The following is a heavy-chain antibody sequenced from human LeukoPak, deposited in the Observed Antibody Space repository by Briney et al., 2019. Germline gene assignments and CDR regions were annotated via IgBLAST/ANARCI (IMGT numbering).Heavy chain of an antibody. J-gene: IGHJ5*02. CDR3: ATNRGTPGVP. Sequence: GGSLRLSCAVSGITLSNYAMSWVRQAPGKGLEWVSAISGSGGSTYYADSVKGRFTISRDNSKNTLYLQMNSLRAEDTAVCYCATNRGTPGVPWGQGTLVTVSS. D-gene: IGHD3-10*01. CDR2: ISGSGGST. V-gene: IGHV3-23*01. CDR1: GITLSNYA.